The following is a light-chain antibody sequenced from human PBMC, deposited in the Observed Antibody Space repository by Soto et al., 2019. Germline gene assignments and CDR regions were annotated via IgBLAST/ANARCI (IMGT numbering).Light chain of an antibody. Sequence: EIVLTQSPGTLSLSPGERATLSCRASQSVSSSYLAWYQQKPGQAPRLLIYDTSNRATGIPARFSGSASGTDFTLTISGLEPADLGVYYCQQRHNWPITFGQGTRLEI. CDR2: DTS. J-gene: IGKJ5*01. CDR3: QQRHNWPIT. CDR1: QSVSSSY. V-gene: IGKV3D-20*02.